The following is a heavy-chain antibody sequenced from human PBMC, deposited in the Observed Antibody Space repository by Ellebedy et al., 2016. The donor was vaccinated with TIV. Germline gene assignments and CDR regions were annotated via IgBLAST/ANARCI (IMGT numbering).Heavy chain of an antibody. J-gene: IGHJ3*02. CDR3: ARDMGWGNERINDAFDI. Sequence: GGSLRLSCAASGFSFTSYSMNWVRQAPGKGLEWISYISHSSITIKYGDSVKGRFTVSRDNSKNSLYLQMNSRRVEDTALYYCARDMGWGNERINDAFDIWGQGTTVTVSS. CDR2: ISHSSITI. V-gene: IGHV3-48*04. CDR1: GFSFTSYS. D-gene: IGHD7-27*01.